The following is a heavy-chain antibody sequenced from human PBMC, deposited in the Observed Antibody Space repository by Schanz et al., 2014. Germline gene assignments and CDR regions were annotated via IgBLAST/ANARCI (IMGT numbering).Heavy chain of an antibody. D-gene: IGHD2-15*01. J-gene: IGHJ6*02. Sequence: QVQLVESGGGVVQPGRSLRLSCAASGFIFSSYGLHWVRQAPGKGLEWVAFIWYDGSNKYYADSVKGRFTISRDNSKNTLYLQMNSLRAEDTAVFYCAKGMGYCSGGTCYDYYYYGLDVWGQGTTXTVSS. CDR2: IWYDGSNK. V-gene: IGHV3-33*06. CDR1: GFIFSSYG. CDR3: AKGMGYCSGGTCYDYYYYGLDV.